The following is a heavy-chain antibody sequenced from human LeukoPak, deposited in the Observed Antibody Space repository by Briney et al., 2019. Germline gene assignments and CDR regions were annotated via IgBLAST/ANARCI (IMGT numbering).Heavy chain of an antibody. CDR1: GGSVTNDNYF. V-gene: IGHV4-30-4*01. J-gene: IGHJ4*02. CDR2: IYYTAGS. Sequence: SETLSLTCTVSGGSVTNDNYFWSWTRQPPGEGLEWIAYIYYTAGSYYNPSLRSRVTMSIDTSRNQFSLKLSSVSAADTAVYHCGRGLRYSESYVAEYWGQGTLVTVSS. D-gene: IGHD1-26*01. CDR3: GRGLRYSESYVAEY.